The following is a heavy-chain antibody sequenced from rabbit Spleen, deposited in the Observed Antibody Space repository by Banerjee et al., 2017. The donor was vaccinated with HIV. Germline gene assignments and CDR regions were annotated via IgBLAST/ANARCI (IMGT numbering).Heavy chain of an antibody. CDR1: GIDFSNYYY. V-gene: IGHV1S40*01. Sequence: ESGGGLVQPGGSLKLSCTASGIDFSNYYYMYWVRQAPGKGLEWIGCIYAGSESTYYATWAKGRFTISKTSSTTVTLYMTSLAAADTATYFCASAYGSTFDWYDFNLWGPGTLVTVS. CDR3: ASAYGSTFDWYDFNL. D-gene: IGHD5-1*01. J-gene: IGHJ4*01. CDR2: IYAGSEST.